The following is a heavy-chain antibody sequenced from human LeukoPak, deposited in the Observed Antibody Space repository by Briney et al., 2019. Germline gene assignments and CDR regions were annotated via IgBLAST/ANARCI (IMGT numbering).Heavy chain of an antibody. D-gene: IGHD6-13*01. CDR1: GFTFSSYA. CDR3: ARAVYSSSWPYYYYYMDV. Sequence: GGSLRLSCAASGFTFSSYAMHWVRQAPGKGLEWVAFIRYDGMNKYYADSVKGRFTISRDNSKNTLYLQMNSLRAEDTAVYYCARAVYSSSWPYYYYYMDVWGKGTTVTVSS. J-gene: IGHJ6*03. V-gene: IGHV3-30*02. CDR2: IRYDGMNK.